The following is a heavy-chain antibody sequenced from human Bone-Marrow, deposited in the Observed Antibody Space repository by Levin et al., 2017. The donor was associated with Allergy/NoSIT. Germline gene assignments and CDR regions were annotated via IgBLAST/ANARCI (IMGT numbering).Heavy chain of an antibody. CDR3: ARGSSSEGDAFDI. V-gene: IGHV3-9*01. CDR2: ISWNSGSI. Sequence: LSLTCAASGFTFDDYAMHWVRQAPGKGLEWVSGISWNSGSIGYADSVKGRFTISRDNAKNSLYLQMNSLRAEDTALYYCARGSSSEGDAFDIWGQGTMVTVSS. J-gene: IGHJ3*02. CDR1: GFTFDDYA. D-gene: IGHD6-6*01.